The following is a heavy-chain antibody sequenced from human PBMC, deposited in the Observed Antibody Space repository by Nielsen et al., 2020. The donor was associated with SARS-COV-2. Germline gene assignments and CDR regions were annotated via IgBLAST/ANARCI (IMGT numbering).Heavy chain of an antibody. D-gene: IGHD1-26*01. J-gene: IGHJ5*02. CDR2: INPSGGST. CDR3: ARGMSSGSYFISWFDP. CDR1: GYTFTSYY. Sequence: ASVKVSCKASGYTFTSYYMHWVRQAPGQGLEWMGIINPSGGSTSYAQKFQGRVTMTRDTSTSTVYMELSSLRSEGTAVYYCARGMSSGSYFISWFDPWGQGTLVTVSS. V-gene: IGHV1-46*01.